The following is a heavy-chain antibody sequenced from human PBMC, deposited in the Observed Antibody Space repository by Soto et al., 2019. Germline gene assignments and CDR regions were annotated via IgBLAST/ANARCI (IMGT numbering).Heavy chain of an antibody. J-gene: IGHJ4*02. D-gene: IGHD2-2*02. V-gene: IGHV1-18*01. CDR3: ARDSSMGQPLLYPTDY. CDR1: GYTFTSYG. Sequence: ASVKVSCKASGYTFTSYGISWVRQAPGQGLEWMGWISAYNGNTNYAQKLQGRVTMTTDTSTSTAYMELRSLRSDDTAVYYCARDSSMGQPLLYPTDYWGQGSLVTVSS. CDR2: ISAYNGNT.